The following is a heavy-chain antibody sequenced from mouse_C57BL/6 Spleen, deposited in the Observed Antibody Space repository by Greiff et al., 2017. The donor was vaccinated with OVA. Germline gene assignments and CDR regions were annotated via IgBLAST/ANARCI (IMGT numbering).Heavy chain of an antibody. CDR1: GYAFTNYL. J-gene: IGHJ1*03. CDR3: ARGDYGSSYDWYFDV. Sequence: VQLQESGAELVRPGTSVKVSCKASGYAFTNYLIEWVKQRPGQGLEWIGVINPGSGGTNYNEKFKGKATLTADKSSSTAYMQLSSLTYEDTAVYFCARGDYGSSYDWYFDVWGTETTVTVSS. V-gene: IGHV1-54*01. CDR2: INPGSGGT. D-gene: IGHD1-1*01.